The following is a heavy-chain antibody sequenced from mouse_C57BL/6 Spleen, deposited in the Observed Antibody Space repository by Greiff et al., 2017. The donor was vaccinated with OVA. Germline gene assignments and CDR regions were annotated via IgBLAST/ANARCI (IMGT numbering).Heavy chain of an antibody. CDR3: ARGGYDGYNEWFAY. J-gene: IGHJ3*01. Sequence: VQLQQPGAELVRPGTSVKLSCKASGYTFTSYWMHWVKQRPGQGLEWIGVIDPSDSYTNYNQKFKGKATLPVDTSSSTAYMQLSSLTSEDSAVYYCARGGYDGYNEWFAYWGQGTLVTVSA. D-gene: IGHD2-3*01. CDR1: GYTFTSYW. CDR2: IDPSDSYT. V-gene: IGHV1-59*01.